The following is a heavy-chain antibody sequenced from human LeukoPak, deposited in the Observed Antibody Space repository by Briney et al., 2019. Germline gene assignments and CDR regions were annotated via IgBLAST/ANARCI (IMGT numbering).Heavy chain of an antibody. Sequence: PGGSLRLSCAASGFTFSNAWMSWDRQAPGKELEWVGRIKSKTDGGTTDYAAPVKGRFTISRDDSKNSLYLQMNSLRTEDTAVYYCASPRAHSGSYWNYWGQGTLVTVSS. V-gene: IGHV3-15*01. CDR3: ASPRAHSGSYWNY. J-gene: IGHJ4*02. D-gene: IGHD1-26*01. CDR2: IKSKTDGGTT. CDR1: GFTFSNAW.